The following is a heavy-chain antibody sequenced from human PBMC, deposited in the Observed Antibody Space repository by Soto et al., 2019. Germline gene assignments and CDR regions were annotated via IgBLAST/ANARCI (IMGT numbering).Heavy chain of an antibody. CDR2: ITSGSTI. CDR3: ARGGETKTGIQH. D-gene: IGHD2-8*01. CDR1: GFTFSDFH. V-gene: IGHV3-11*01. J-gene: IGHJ1*01. Sequence: QVQLVESGGGLVKPGGSLRLSCAASGFTFSDFHMSWIRQAPGKGLEWVSYITSGSTIYYADSVKGRFTISRDNAKNSLYLQMNSLRAEDTAVYYSARGGETKTGIQHWGQGTLVTVSP.